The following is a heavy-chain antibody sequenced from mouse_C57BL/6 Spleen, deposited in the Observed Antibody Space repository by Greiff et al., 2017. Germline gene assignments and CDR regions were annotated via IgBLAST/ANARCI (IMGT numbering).Heavy chain of an antibody. D-gene: IGHD4-1*01. CDR1: GYTFTSYW. J-gene: IGHJ2*01. Sequence: QVHVKQPGAELVRPGTSVKLSCKASGYTFTSYWMHWVKQRPGQGLEWIGVIDPSDSYTNYNQKFKGKATLTVDTSSSTAYMQLSSLTSEDSAVYYCARAELGRGYFDYWGQGTTLTVSS. CDR2: IDPSDSYT. CDR3: ARAELGRGYFDY. V-gene: IGHV1-59*01.